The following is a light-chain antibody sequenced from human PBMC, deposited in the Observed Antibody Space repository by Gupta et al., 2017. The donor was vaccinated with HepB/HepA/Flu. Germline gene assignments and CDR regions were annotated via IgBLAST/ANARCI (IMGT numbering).Light chain of an antibody. V-gene: IGKV3-11*01. J-gene: IGKJ1*01. Sequence: ESVLTQSPATLSLSPGERATLSCRASQRISSFLAWYQQKPGQAPRLLIYDASNRATGIPARFSGSGSGTDFTLTISSREPEDFAVYYCQQRSNWPRTFGQGTKVEIK. CDR1: QRISSF. CDR3: QQRSNWPRT. CDR2: DAS.